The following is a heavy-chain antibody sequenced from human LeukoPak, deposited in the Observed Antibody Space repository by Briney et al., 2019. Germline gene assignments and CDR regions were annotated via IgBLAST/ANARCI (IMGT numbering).Heavy chain of an antibody. V-gene: IGHV1-24*01. CDR3: ATSQRDGYNFPIDDY. Sequence: AASVKVSCKVSGYTLTELSMHWLRQAPGKGLEWMGGFDPEDGETIYAQKFQGRVTMTEDTSTDTAYMELSSLRSEDTAVYYCATSQRDGYNFPIDDYWGQGTLVTVSS. D-gene: IGHD5-24*01. CDR1: GYTLTELS. J-gene: IGHJ4*02. CDR2: FDPEDGET.